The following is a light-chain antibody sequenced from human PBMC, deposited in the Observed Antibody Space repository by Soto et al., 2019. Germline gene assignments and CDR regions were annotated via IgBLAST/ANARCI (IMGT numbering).Light chain of an antibody. V-gene: IGKV4-1*01. J-gene: IGKJ1*01. CDR3: QQYYSTPWT. Sequence: DIVMIQSPDPLAVSLGERATINCKSSQSDFYSSNKKTYLAWYQHKPGQPPKLLIYWASTRESGVPGRFSGSGSGTDFTLTISSLQAEDVAVYYCQQYYSTPWTFGQGTKVEIK. CDR2: WAS. CDR1: QSDFYSSNKKTY.